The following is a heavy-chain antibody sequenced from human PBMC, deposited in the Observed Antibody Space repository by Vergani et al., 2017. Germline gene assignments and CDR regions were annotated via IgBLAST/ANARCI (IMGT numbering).Heavy chain of an antibody. J-gene: IGHJ6*02. CDR1: GFTFDDYA. D-gene: IGHD3-3*01. Sequence: EVQLVESGGGLVQPGRSLRLSCAASGFTFDDYAMHWVRQAPGKGLEWVSYISSSGSTIYYADSVKGRFTISRDNAKNSLYLQMNSLRAEDTAVYYCARDRPRATIFGVAIPLDVWGQGTTVTVSS. CDR2: ISSSGSTI. V-gene: IGHV3-48*03. CDR3: ARDRPRATIFGVAIPLDV.